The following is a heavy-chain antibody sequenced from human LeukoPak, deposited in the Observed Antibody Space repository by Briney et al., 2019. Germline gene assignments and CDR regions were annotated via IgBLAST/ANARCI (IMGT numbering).Heavy chain of an antibody. Sequence: PGGSLRLSCAASGFTFSSYSMNWVRQAPGKGLEWVSYISSSSSTIYYADSVKGRFTISRDNAKNSLYLQMNSLRAEDTAVYYCARVNWVQLWLKGDSRGMNFDYWGQGTLVTVSS. V-gene: IGHV3-48*01. D-gene: IGHD5-18*01. CDR3: ARVNWVQLWLKGDSRGMNFDY. CDR2: ISSSSSTI. CDR1: GFTFSSYS. J-gene: IGHJ4*02.